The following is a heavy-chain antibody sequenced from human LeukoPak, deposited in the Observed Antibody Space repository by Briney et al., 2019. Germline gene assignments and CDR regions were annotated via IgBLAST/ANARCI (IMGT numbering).Heavy chain of an antibody. V-gene: IGHV4-59*01. CDR2: IYDSGST. D-gene: IGHD1-1*01. CDR1: GGSISSYY. CDR3: ARVGGTNYYYYGMDV. Sequence: SETLSLTCTVSGGSISSYYWSWIWQPPGKGLEWIGYIYDSGSTNYNPSLKSRVTISVDTSKNQFSLKLSSVTAADTAVYYCARVGGTNYYYYGMDVWGQGTTVTVSS. J-gene: IGHJ6*02.